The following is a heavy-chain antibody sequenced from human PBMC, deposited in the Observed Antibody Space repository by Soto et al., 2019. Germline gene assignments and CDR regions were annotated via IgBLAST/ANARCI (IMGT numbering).Heavy chain of an antibody. CDR3: ARLPAAANYFDY. V-gene: IGHV4-39*01. J-gene: IGHJ4*02. CDR2: IYYSGST. D-gene: IGHD6-25*01. Sequence: SETLSLTCTVSGGSISSSSYYWGWIRQPPGKGLEWIGSIYYSGSTYYNPSLKSRVTKSVDTSKNQFSLKLSSVTAADTAVYYCARLPAAANYFDYWGQGTLVTVS. CDR1: GGSISSSSYY.